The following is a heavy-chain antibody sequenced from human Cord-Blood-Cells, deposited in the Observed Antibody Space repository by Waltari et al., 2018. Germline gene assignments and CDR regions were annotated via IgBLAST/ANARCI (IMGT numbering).Heavy chain of an antibody. Sequence: QVQLQQWGAGLLKPSETLSLTCAVYGGSFSGYYWSWIRQPPGKGLEWIGEINHSGSTNYNPSLKSRVTISVDTSKNQFSRKLSSVTAADTAVYYCARHGGEVVRGVSSFNYWGQGTLVTVSS. D-gene: IGHD3-10*01. CDR3: ARHGGEVVRGVSSFNY. CDR2: INHSGST. J-gene: IGHJ4*02. CDR1: GGSFSGYY. V-gene: IGHV4-34*01.